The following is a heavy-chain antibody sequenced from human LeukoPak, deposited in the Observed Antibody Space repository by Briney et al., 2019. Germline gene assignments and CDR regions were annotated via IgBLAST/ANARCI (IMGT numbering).Heavy chain of an antibody. V-gene: IGHV4-59*08. CDR2: ISYSGST. CDR1: DDSITTYH. CDR3: ARSGRLGSHNYEYYIDV. Sequence: PSETLSLTCTLSDDSITTYHGRCPPASPGRPVECIGYISYSGSTTYNHSLKSRVTISVDTAETQFSLRLGSVTAADAAVYYCARSGRLGSHNYEYYIDVWGKGTTVTVSS. J-gene: IGHJ6*03. D-gene: IGHD3-22*01.